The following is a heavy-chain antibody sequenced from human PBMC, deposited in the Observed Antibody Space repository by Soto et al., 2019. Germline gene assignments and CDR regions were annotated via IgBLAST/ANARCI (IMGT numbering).Heavy chain of an antibody. CDR3: AKDTHDYYDSSGFDY. J-gene: IGHJ4*02. Sequence: GGSLRLSCAASGFTFSSYGMHWVRQAPGKGLEWVAVISYDGSNKYYADSVKGRFTISRDNSKNTLYLQMNSLRAEDTAVYYCAKDTHDYYDSSGFDYWGQGTLVTVSS. CDR2: ISYDGSNK. V-gene: IGHV3-30*18. D-gene: IGHD3-22*01. CDR1: GFTFSSYG.